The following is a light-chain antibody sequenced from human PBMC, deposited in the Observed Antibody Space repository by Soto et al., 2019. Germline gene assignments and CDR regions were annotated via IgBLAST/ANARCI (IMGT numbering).Light chain of an antibody. CDR2: EVS. J-gene: IGLJ2*01. Sequence: QSALTQPASVFGSPGQSITFSCTGTSSDVGGYNFVSWYQQHPGKAPKLMIYEVSSRPSGVSNRFSGSKSGNTASLTISGLQAEDEADYYCSSYTSSSTLDVVFGGGTKVTVL. CDR1: SSDVGGYNF. V-gene: IGLV2-14*03. CDR3: SSYTSSSTLDVV.